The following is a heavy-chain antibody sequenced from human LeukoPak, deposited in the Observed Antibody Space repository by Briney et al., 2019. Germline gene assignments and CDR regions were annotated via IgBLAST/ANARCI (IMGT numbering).Heavy chain of an antibody. V-gene: IGHV3-23*01. CDR2: ISGSGGST. Sequence: GGSLRLSCAASGFTFSSYAMSWVRQAPGKGLEWVSAISGSGGSTYYADSVKGRFTISRDNSKNTLYLQMNSLRAEGTAVYYCARDKDSSGYYQYYFDYWGQGTLVTVSS. D-gene: IGHD3-22*01. J-gene: IGHJ4*02. CDR1: GFTFSSYA. CDR3: ARDKDSSGYYQYYFDY.